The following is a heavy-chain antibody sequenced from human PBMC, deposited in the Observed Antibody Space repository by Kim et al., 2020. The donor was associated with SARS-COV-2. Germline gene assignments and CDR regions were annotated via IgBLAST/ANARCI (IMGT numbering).Heavy chain of an antibody. D-gene: IGHD2-2*01. CDR3: ARQSVSTVPNYFDY. V-gene: IGHV3-21*01. CDR1: GFTFSSYS. J-gene: IGHJ4*02. CDR2: ISSSGSYI. Sequence: GGSLRLSCAASGFTFSSYSMNWVRQAPGQGLELVSAISSSGSYIYSASSEKGRFTISRNNDRKSLYLQMNILRAEDTAVDCVARQSVSTVPNYFDYWGQG.